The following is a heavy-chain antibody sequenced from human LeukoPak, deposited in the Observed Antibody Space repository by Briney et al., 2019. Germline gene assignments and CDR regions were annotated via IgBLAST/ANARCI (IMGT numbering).Heavy chain of an antibody. J-gene: IGHJ6*02. V-gene: IGHV4-4*07. Sequence: SETLTLTCTVSGGSISIFYWSWIRQPAGKGLDWIGRIHSSGSINHNPSLKSRVTLSVDTSKNQFSLKLTPVPAADTAVYYCAGGTFRAGVEVWGQGPTVTVSS. CDR1: GGSISIFY. CDR3: AGGTFRAGVEV. CDR2: IHSSGSI. D-gene: IGHD3-16*01.